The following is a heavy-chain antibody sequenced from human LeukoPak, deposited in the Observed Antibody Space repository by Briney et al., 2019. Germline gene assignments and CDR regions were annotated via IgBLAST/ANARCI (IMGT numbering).Heavy chain of an antibody. CDR1: GFTFSSYW. D-gene: IGHD5-18*01. CDR2: IFSDGSTT. CDR3: SRGGMYSYGPFDN. V-gene: IGHV3-74*01. J-gene: IGHJ4*02. Sequence: GGSLRLSCAASGFTFSSYWMHWVRQAPGKGLVWVSRIFSDGSTTRYADSVKGRFTISRGNAKNTLYLQMNSLRAEDTAVYYCSRGGMYSYGPFDNWGQGTLVTVSS.